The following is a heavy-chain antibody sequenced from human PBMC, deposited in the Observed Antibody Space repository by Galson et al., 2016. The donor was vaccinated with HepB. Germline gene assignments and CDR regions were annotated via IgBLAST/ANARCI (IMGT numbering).Heavy chain of an antibody. CDR3: AIDPSHWIENPFAL. J-gene: IGHJ4*02. CDR2: ISGSCGDI. V-gene: IGHV3-23*01. D-gene: IGHD2-2*03. CDR1: GFTFKNFG. Sequence: SLRLSCAASGFTFKNFGMTWVRQAPGKGLEWVSTISGSCGDIDYADSVQGRFTISRDNSKNTLSLQMNSLRAEDTATYYCAIDPSHWIENPFALWGQGTLVTVSS.